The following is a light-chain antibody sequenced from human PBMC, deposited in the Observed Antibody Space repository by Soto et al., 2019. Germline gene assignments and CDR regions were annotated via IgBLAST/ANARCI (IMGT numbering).Light chain of an antibody. V-gene: IGKV1-5*01. CDR2: DAS. Sequence: DIQMTQSPSTLSASVGDRVTITCRASQSISSWLAWCQQKPGKAPKLLIYDASSLASGVPSRFSGSGSGTEFPLTISSLQPDDFATYYCQQYNSRYTFGQGTKLEIK. CDR1: QSISSW. J-gene: IGKJ2*01. CDR3: QQYNSRYT.